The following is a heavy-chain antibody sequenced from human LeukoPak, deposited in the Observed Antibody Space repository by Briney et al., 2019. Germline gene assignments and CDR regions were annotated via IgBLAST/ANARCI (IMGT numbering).Heavy chain of an antibody. Sequence: SQTLSLTCTVSGGSISSYYWSWIRQPAGKGLEWIGRIYTSGSTNYNPSLKSRVTMSVDTSKNQFSLKLSSVTAADTAVYYCARVNKRDYDFWSGGGGWFDPWGQGTLVTVSS. V-gene: IGHV4-4*07. D-gene: IGHD3-3*01. CDR1: GGSISSYY. J-gene: IGHJ5*02. CDR2: IYTSGST. CDR3: ARVNKRDYDFWSGGGGWFDP.